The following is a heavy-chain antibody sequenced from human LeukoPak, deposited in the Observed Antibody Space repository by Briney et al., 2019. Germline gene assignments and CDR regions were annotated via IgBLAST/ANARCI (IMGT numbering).Heavy chain of an antibody. Sequence: PSETLSLTCTVSGGSISSYYWSWIRQPPGKGLEWIGYIYYSGSTNYNPSLKSRVTISVDTSKNQFSLKLSSVTAADTAVYYCARLSSANYYGSGSYFDYWGQGTLVTVSS. CDR1: GGSISSYY. J-gene: IGHJ4*02. CDR2: IYYSGST. D-gene: IGHD3-10*01. CDR3: ARLSSANYYGSGSYFDY. V-gene: IGHV4-59*08.